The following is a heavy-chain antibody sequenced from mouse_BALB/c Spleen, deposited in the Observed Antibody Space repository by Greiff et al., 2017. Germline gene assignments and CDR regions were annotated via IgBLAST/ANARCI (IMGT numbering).Heavy chain of an antibody. CDR2: INPSNGRT. Sequence: VQLQQPGAELVKPGASVKLSCKASGYTFTSYWMHWVKQRPGQGLEWIGEINPSNGRTNYNEKFKSKATLTVDKASSTAYMQLSSLTSEDSAVYYCAIWDWDRGHYYAMDYWGQGTSVTVSS. CDR3: AIWDWDRGHYYAMDY. J-gene: IGHJ4*01. CDR1: GYTFTSYW. V-gene: IGHV1S81*02. D-gene: IGHD4-1*01.